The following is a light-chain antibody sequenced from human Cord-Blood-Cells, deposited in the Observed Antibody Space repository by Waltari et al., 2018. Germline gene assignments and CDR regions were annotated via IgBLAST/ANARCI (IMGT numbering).Light chain of an antibody. Sequence: IVIPHSPAPLSVSPGARAPPSCRASQSVSSNLAWYQQKPGQAPRLLIYGASTRATGIPARCSGSGSGTEFPLTISSLQSEDFAVYYCQQYNNWLTFGGGTKVEIK. CDR3: QQYNNWLT. J-gene: IGKJ4*01. CDR2: GAS. CDR1: QSVSSN. V-gene: IGKV3-15*01.